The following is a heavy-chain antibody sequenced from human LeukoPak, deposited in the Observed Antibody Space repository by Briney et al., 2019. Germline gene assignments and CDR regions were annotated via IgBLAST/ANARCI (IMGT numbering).Heavy chain of an antibody. CDR3: ARERIILNDWLLWTVDY. J-gene: IGHJ4*02. V-gene: IGHV3-33*01. D-gene: IGHD3-9*01. Sequence: GGSLRLSCAAPGFTFSSYGMHWVRQAPGKGLEWVAVIWYDGSNKYYADSVKGRFTISRDNSKNTLYLQMNSLRAEDTAVYYCARERIILNDWLLWTVDYWGQGTLVTVSS. CDR1: GFTFSSYG. CDR2: IWYDGSNK.